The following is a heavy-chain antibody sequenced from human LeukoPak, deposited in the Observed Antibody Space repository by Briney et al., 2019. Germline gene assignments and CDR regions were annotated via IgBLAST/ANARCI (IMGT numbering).Heavy chain of an antibody. D-gene: IGHD5-24*01. CDR1: GGSISSSSYY. CDR2: IYYSGST. J-gene: IGHJ4*02. Sequence: SETLSLTCTVSGGSISSSSYYWGWLRQPPGKGLEWIGSIYYSGSTYYNPSLKSRVTISVDTSKNQFSLKLSSVTAADTAVYYCARGSEMATIYDYWGQGTLVTISS. V-gene: IGHV4-39*01. CDR3: ARGSEMATIYDY.